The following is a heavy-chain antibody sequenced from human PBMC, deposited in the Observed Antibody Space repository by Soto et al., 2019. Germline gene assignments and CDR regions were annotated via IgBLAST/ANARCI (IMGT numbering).Heavy chain of an antibody. CDR3: ARGHF. CDR1: GFTFSSSW. V-gene: IGHV3-7*01. Sequence: GGSLRLSCAASGFTFSSSWMSWVRQAPGKGLEWVATVKPDGSETYYVDSVKGRFTISRDNVKNSLYLQMDSLRTEDTAMYFCARGHFWGQGTLVTV. CDR2: VKPDGSET. J-gene: IGHJ4*02.